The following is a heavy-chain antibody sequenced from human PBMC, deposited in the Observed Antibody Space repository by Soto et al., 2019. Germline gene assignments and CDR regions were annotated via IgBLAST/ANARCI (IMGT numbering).Heavy chain of an antibody. Sequence: PGGSLRLSCAASGFTFGTTDMSWVRQAPGEGLEWVSTISGSGGSTYYADSVKGRFTISRDNSKNTLYLQMNSLRAEDTAVYYCAKDMGYCSSTSCSHRSPYYGMDVWGQGTTVTVSS. D-gene: IGHD2-2*01. J-gene: IGHJ6*02. CDR1: GFTFGTTD. CDR3: AKDMGYCSSTSCSHRSPYYGMDV. CDR2: ISGSGGST. V-gene: IGHV3-23*01.